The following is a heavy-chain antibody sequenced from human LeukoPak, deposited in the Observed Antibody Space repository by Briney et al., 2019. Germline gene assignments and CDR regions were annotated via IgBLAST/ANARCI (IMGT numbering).Heavy chain of an antibody. J-gene: IGHJ4*02. CDR1: GYSFTSYW. D-gene: IGHD5-18*01. CDR3: ARQRGYSSGRPKYFDY. V-gene: IGHV5-51*01. Sequence: GESLKISCQGSGYSFTSYWITWVRQMPGKGLEWMGIIFPGDSDTTYSPSFQGQVIISADKSISTAYLQWSSLKASDTAMYYCARQRGYSSGRPKYFDYWGQGTPVTVSS. CDR2: IFPGDSDT.